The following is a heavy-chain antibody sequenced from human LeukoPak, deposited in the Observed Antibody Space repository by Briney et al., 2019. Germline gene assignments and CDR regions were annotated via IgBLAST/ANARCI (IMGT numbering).Heavy chain of an antibody. CDR2: IYPRGAIT. CDR3: ASVKDSDYKYFHF. D-gene: IGHD4-11*01. V-gene: IGHV3-53*01. J-gene: IGHJ4*02. Sequence: PGGSLRLSCAASEFTVINTYVAWVRQAPGKGLEWVSLIYPRGAITHYADSVEGRFTISRDDSENTAYLQMSSLRAEDTAVYYCASVKDSDYKYFHFWGQGTLVTVSS. CDR1: EFTVINTY.